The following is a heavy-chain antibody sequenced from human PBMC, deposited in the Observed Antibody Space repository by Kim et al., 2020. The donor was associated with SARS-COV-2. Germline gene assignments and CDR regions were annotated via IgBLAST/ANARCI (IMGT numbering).Heavy chain of an antibody. Sequence: GESLKISCKGSGYSFTSYWIGWVRQMPGKGREWMGIISPGDSESRYSPSFEGQVTISADKSISTAYLQWSSLKASDTAMYYCARHTSIAAPPDYWGQGTLVTVSS. D-gene: IGHD6-6*01. CDR2: ISPGDSES. CDR1: GYSFTSYW. CDR3: ARHTSIAAPPDY. J-gene: IGHJ4*02. V-gene: IGHV5-51*01.